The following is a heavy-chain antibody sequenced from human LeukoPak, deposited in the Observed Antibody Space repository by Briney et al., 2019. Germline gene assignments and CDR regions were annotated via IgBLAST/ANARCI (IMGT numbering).Heavy chain of an antibody. J-gene: IGHJ4*02. CDR2: ISKSGGPI. CDR1: GFTFSSYE. D-gene: IGHD3-3*01. Sequence: PGGSLILSCTASGFTFSSYEMNWVRQAPGKGLEWISYISKSGGPIYYADSVQGRFTISRENAKNSLYLQMNSLRAEDTAIYYCARVARDYYLWSDPIETLYFDSWGQGTLVTVSS. V-gene: IGHV3-48*03. CDR3: ARVARDYYLWSDPIETLYFDS.